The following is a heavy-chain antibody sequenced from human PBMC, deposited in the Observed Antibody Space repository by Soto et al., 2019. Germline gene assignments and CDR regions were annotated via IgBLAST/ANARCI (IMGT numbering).Heavy chain of an antibody. CDR1: GGTFNNYA. V-gene: IGHV3-23*01. J-gene: IGHJ4*02. Sequence: PXGSLKLSCAAAGGTFNNYAMSWVRQAPGKGLEWVSSINNGGDNIYYADSVKGRFTISRDNSKSTLYLQMNSLRAEDTAVYYCAKTFLARYCSSSICYDPADYFDYWGQGTLVTVSS. CDR3: AKTFLARYCSSSICYDPADYFDY. D-gene: IGHD2-2*01. CDR2: INNGGDNI.